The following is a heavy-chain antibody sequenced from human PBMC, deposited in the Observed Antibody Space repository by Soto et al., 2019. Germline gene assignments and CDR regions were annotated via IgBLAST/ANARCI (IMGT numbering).Heavy chain of an antibody. V-gene: IGHV2-5*02. J-gene: IGHJ5*02. CDR2: IYWDDDK. Sequence: QITLKESGPTLVKSTQTLTLTCTVSGISLSTVGVGVGWIRQPPGKALEWLALIYWDDDKRYTPPLKSRLTIARDTSKNQVALTMTNMDPVDTATYYCVHRAFLRTSHNWFDPWGQGTLVTVSS. CDR3: VHRAFLRTSHNWFDP. D-gene: IGHD2-2*01. CDR1: GISLSTVGVG.